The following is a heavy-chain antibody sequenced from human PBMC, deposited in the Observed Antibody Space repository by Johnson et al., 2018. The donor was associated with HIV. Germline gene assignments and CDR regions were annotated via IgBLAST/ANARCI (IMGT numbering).Heavy chain of an antibody. CDR3: ASTGSGSDDAFDI. CDR2: ISYDGSNK. J-gene: IGHJ3*02. D-gene: IGHD3-10*01. Sequence: QVQLVESGGGVVQPGRSLRLSCAASGFTFSSYAMHWVRQAPGKGLEWVAVISYDGSNKYYAASVQGRFTISRDNSKNTLYLQMNSLRAEDTAVYYCASTGSGSDDAFDIWGPGTLVTVSS. V-gene: IGHV3-30*04. CDR1: GFTFSSYA.